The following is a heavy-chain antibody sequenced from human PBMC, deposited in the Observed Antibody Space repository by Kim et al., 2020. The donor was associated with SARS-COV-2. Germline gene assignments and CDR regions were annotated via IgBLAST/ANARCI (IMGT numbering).Heavy chain of an antibody. D-gene: IGHD2-15*01. CDR1: GGTFSSYA. CDR3: ARQTVVTDPFDY. J-gene: IGHJ4*02. Sequence: SVKVSCKASGGTFSSYAISWVRQAPGQGLEWMGGIIPIFGTANYAQKFQGRVTITADKSTSTAYMELSSLRSEDTAVYYCARQTVVTDPFDYWGQGTLITVSS. CDR2: IIPIFGTA. V-gene: IGHV1-69*06.